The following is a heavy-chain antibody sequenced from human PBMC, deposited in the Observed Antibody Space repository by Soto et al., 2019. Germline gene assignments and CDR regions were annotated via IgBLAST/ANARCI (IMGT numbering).Heavy chain of an antibody. D-gene: IGHD3-10*01. CDR1: GGTFNFYS. V-gene: IGHV1-69*02. CDR2: VIPMVGMS. CDR3: ATNYGSGSAHFDY. J-gene: IGHJ4*02. Sequence: QVQLVQSGAEVKKPGSSVKVSCTASGGTFNFYSISWVRQAPGQGLEWAGRVIPMVGMSEYAQKFQGRVTITADKSTSTAYMNLRSLRSEDTAVYYCATNYGSGSAHFDYWGQGTLVTVSS.